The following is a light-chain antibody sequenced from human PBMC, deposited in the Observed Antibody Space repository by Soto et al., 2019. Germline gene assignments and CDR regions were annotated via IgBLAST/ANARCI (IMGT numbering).Light chain of an antibody. Sequence: QSVLTQPASVSGSPGQSITISCTGTSSDVGGYNYVSWYQQPPGKAPKLMIYDVSNRPSGVSNRFSGSKSGNTASLTISGLQAEDEADYYCSSYTSSSTLYVFGTGTKAPS. CDR1: SSDVGGYNY. V-gene: IGLV2-14*01. CDR2: DVS. CDR3: SSYTSSSTLYV. J-gene: IGLJ1*01.